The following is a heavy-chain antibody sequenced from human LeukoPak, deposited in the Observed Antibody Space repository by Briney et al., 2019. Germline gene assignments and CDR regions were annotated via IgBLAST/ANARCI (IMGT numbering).Heavy chain of an antibody. Sequence: SETLSLTCTVSGYSISSGYYWGWIRQPPGKGLEWIGIIYHSGSTYYNPSLKSRVTISVDTSKNQFSLKLSSVTAADTAVYYCARDGALRLVMRSGFDYWGQGTLVTVSS. CDR1: GYSISSGYY. V-gene: IGHV4-38-2*02. J-gene: IGHJ4*02. CDR3: ARDGALRLVMRSGFDY. D-gene: IGHD3-9*01. CDR2: IYHSGST.